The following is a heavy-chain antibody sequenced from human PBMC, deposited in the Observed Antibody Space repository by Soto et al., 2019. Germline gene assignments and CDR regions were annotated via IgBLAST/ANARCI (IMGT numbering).Heavy chain of an antibody. Sequence: EVQLLESGGGLVQPGGSLRLSCAASGFTFSSYAMSWVRQAPGKGLEWVSAISGSGGSTYYADSVKGRFTISRDNSKNTLYLQMNSLRAEDTAVYYCAKDFDCSGGSCLPRDWFDPWGQGTLVTVSS. D-gene: IGHD2-15*01. V-gene: IGHV3-23*01. CDR1: GFTFSSYA. CDR3: AKDFDCSGGSCLPRDWFDP. J-gene: IGHJ5*02. CDR2: ISGSGGST.